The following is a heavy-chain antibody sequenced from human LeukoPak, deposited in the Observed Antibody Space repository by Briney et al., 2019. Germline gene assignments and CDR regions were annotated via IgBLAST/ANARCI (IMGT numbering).Heavy chain of an antibody. V-gene: IGHV1-8*01. CDR1: GYTFTSYD. J-gene: IGHJ3*02. CDR3: ARGTYYYDSSGYYYVDAFDI. Sequence: ASVKVSCKASGYTFTSYDINWVRQATGQGLEWMGWMNPDSGNTGYAQKVQGRVTMTRNTSISTAYMELSSLRSEDTAVYYCARGTYYYDSSGYYYVDAFDIWGQGTMVTVSS. D-gene: IGHD3-22*01. CDR2: MNPDSGNT.